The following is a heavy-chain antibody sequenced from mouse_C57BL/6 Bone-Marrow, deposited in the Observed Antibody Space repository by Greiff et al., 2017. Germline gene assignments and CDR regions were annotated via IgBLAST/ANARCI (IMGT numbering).Heavy chain of an antibody. D-gene: IGHD1-1*02. V-gene: IGHV1-22*01. CDR1: GYTFTDYN. Sequence: EVQLQESGPELVKPGASVKMSCKASGYTFTDYNMHWVKQSHGKSLEWIGYINPNNGGTSYNQQFKGKATLTVNKSSSTAYMELRSLTSEDSAVYYCATEVGDYFDYWGQGTTLTVSS. J-gene: IGHJ2*01. CDR3: ATEVGDYFDY. CDR2: INPNNGGT.